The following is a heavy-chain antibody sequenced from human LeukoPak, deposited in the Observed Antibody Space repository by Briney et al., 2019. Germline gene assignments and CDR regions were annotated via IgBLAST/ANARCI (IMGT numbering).Heavy chain of an antibody. Sequence: GGSLRLSCAASGFTFNNAWMSWVRQAPGKGLEWVGRIKSKSHGGPTDYAAPVKGRFTISRDDSKNTLYLQMNSLKIEDTAVYYCTTDYVWGIYRYFDYWGRGTLVAVSS. CDR3: TTDYVWGIYRYFDY. J-gene: IGHJ4*02. CDR2: IKSKSHGGPT. V-gene: IGHV3-15*01. D-gene: IGHD3-16*02. CDR1: GFTFNNAW.